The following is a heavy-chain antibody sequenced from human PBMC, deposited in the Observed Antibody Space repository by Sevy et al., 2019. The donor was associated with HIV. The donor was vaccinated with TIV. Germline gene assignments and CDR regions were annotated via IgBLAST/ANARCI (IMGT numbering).Heavy chain of an antibody. CDR2: ISGSGGST. J-gene: IGHJ3*02. Sequence: GGSLRLSCAASGFTFSSYAMSWVRQAPGKGLEWVSAISGSGGSTYFADSVKGRFTISRDNSKNTLYLQMNSLRAEDTAVYYCANPGSRYYDILTGSDAFDIWGQGTMVTVSS. D-gene: IGHD3-9*01. CDR1: GFTFSSYA. V-gene: IGHV3-23*01. CDR3: ANPGSRYYDILTGSDAFDI.